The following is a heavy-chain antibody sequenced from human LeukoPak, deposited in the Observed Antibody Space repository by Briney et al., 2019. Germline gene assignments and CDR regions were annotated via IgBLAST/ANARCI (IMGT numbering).Heavy chain of an antibody. J-gene: IGHJ4*02. V-gene: IGHV3-30*03. CDR2: ISYDGSNK. CDR3: ARGDGDFWSGYAQTTFDY. CDR1: GFTFSSYG. D-gene: IGHD3-3*01. Sequence: PGGSLRLSCAASGFTFSSYGMHWVRQAPGKGLEWVAVISYDGSNKYYADSVKGRFTISRDNSKNTLYLQMNSLRAEDTAVYYCARGDGDFWSGYAQTTFDYWGQGTLVTVSS.